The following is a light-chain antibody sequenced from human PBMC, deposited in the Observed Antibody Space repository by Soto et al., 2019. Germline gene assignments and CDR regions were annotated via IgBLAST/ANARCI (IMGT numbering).Light chain of an antibody. CDR1: QSVFSNY. CDR2: DAS. J-gene: IGKJ5*01. V-gene: IGKV3-20*01. Sequence: EIVLTQSPGTLSLSPGERATLSCRASQSVFSNYLAWYQQKPGQAPRVLIHDASTRATGIPVRFSGSGSGTDFTLTISRLEPEDFAVYYCQQYGNSPRVTFGQGTSLEIK. CDR3: QQYGNSPRVT.